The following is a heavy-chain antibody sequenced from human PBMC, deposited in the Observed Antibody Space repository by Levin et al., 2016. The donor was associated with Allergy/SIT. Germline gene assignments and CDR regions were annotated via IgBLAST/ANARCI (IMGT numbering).Heavy chain of an antibody. V-gene: IGHV3-23*01. CDR1: GFTFSSYA. D-gene: IGHD6-13*01. J-gene: IGHJ4*02. Sequence: GESLKISCAASGFTFSSYAMNWVRQAPGKGLQWVSGISGSGATSYYADSVKGRFTISRDSSKNTLYLQMNSLRVEDTAVYYCAKSRNVAAAGAFGLDYWGQGTLVTVSS. CDR2: ISGSGATS. CDR3: AKSRNVAAAGAFGLDY.